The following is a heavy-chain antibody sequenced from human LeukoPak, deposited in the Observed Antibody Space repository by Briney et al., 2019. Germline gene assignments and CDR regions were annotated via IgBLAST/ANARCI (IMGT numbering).Heavy chain of an antibody. CDR2: MNPNSGNT. D-gene: IGHD6-19*01. V-gene: IGHV1-8*01. Sequence: ASVKVSCKASGYTFTSYDINWVRQATGQGLEWMGWMNPNSGNTGYAQKFQGRVTMTRNTSISTAYMELSSLRSEDTAVYYCARISHYEKSIAVAPGYYWGQGTLVTVSS. CDR1: GYTFTSYD. J-gene: IGHJ4*02. CDR3: ARISHYEKSIAVAPGYY.